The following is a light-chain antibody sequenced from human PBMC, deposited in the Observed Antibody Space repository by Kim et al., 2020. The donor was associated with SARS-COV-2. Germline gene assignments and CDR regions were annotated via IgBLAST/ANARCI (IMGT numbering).Light chain of an antibody. V-gene: IGLV3-21*01. CDR1: RIGTKN. J-gene: IGLJ3*02. CDR3: QVWDNNRDHVV. Sequence: GETAAITGRGSRIGTKNVHWYQQRPGKAPVVIIYSNRQRPSGVPERFSGSNSGSPATLTLRGVGAGDEADYYCQVWDNNRDHVVFGGGTQLTVL. CDR2: SNR.